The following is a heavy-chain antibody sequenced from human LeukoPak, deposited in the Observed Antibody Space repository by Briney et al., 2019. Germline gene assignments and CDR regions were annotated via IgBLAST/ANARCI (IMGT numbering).Heavy chain of an antibody. V-gene: IGHV4-59*08. D-gene: IGHD3-22*01. Sequence: PSETLSLTCTVSGGSISSYYWSWIRQPPGKGLEWIGYIYYSGSTNYNPSLKSRVTISVDTSKNQFSLKLSSVTAADTAVYYCARHHSKTYCYDSSGYYWYFDLWGRGTLVTVSS. CDR3: ARHHSKTYCYDSSGYYWYFDL. CDR2: IYYSGST. J-gene: IGHJ2*01. CDR1: GGSISSYY.